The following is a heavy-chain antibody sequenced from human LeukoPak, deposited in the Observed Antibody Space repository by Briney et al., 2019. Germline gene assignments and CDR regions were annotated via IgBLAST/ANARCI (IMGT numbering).Heavy chain of an antibody. CDR2: FDPEDGET. D-gene: IGHD3-22*01. V-gene: IGHV1-24*01. CDR3: AKAEPYYYDSSGYYEYYYGMDV. CDR1: GYTLTELS. J-gene: IGHJ6*02. Sequence: GASVKVSCKVSGYTLTELSMHWVRQAPGKGLEWMGGFDPEDGETIYAQKFQGRVTMTEDTSTDTAYMELRSLRSDDTAVYYCAKAEPYYYDSSGYYEYYYGMDVWGQGTTVTVSS.